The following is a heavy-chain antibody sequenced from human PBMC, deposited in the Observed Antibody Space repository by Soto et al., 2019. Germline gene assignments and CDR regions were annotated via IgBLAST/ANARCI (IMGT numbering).Heavy chain of an antibody. J-gene: IGHJ6*02. V-gene: IGHV1-2*04. Sequence: ASVKVSCKASGYTFTGYYMHWVRQAPGQGLEWMGWINPNSGGTNYAQRVQGWVTMTRNRSISTAYMELSRLQSDDRAVYYCARVGGGLASLGYYGMDVWGQGTTVTVSS. CDR1: GYTFTGYY. CDR3: ARVGGGLASLGYYGMDV. D-gene: IGHD3-10*01. CDR2: INPNSGGT.